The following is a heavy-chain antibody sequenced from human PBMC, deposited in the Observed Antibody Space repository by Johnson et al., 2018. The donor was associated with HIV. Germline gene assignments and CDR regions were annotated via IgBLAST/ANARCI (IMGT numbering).Heavy chain of an antibody. Sequence: MLLVESGGGLVQPGGSLRLSCAASGITVGTNYMSWVRQAPGKGLEWVSVIFSVGDVYYADSVKGRFTISRDNAKNSLYLQMNSLRAEDTAVYYCARAGRLGYCSGGSCYSPAFDIWGQGTMVTVS. CDR2: IFSVGDV. V-gene: IGHV3-66*01. CDR3: ARAGRLGYCSGGSCYSPAFDI. J-gene: IGHJ3*02. CDR1: GITVGTNY. D-gene: IGHD2-15*01.